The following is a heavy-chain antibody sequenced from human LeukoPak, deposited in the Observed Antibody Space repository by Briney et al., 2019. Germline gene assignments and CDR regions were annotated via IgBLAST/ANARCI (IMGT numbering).Heavy chain of an antibody. CDR3: ARVRYFDWLSTDAFDI. V-gene: IGHV3-21*01. D-gene: IGHD3-9*01. Sequence: GGSLRLSCAASGFTFSSYSMNWVRQAPGKGLEWVSSISSSSSYIYYADSVKGRFTISRDNAKNSLYLQMNSLRAEDTAVYYCARVRYFDWLSTDAFDIWGQGTMVTVSS. CDR1: GFTFSSYS. CDR2: ISSSSSYI. J-gene: IGHJ3*02.